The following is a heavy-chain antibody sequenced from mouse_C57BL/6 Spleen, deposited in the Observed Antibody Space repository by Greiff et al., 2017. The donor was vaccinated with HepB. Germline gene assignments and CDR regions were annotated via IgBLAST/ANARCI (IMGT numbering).Heavy chain of an antibody. V-gene: IGHV1-42*01. Sequence: DVQLQESGPELVKPGASVKISCKASGYSFTGYYMNWVKQSPEKSLEWIGEINPSTGGTTYNQKFKAKATLTVDKSSSTAYMQLKSLTSEDSAVYYCARRTTVVADYAMDYWGQGTSVTVSS. CDR3: ARRTTVVADYAMDY. CDR2: INPSTGGT. J-gene: IGHJ4*01. D-gene: IGHD1-1*01. CDR1: GYSFTGYY.